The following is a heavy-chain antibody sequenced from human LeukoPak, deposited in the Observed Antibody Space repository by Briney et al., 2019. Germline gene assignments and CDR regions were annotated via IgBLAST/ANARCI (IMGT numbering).Heavy chain of an antibody. Sequence: PSETLSLTCTVSGGSISRYYWSWIRQPPGKGLEWIGYIYSTGSTNSNPSLKSRVTISVDTPKNHFSLKLTSVTAADTAVYYCARHESAVGALFYWGQGSLVTVSS. CDR1: GGSISRYY. CDR3: ARHESAVGALFY. V-gene: IGHV4-59*08. J-gene: IGHJ4*02. CDR2: IYSTGST. D-gene: IGHD1-26*01.